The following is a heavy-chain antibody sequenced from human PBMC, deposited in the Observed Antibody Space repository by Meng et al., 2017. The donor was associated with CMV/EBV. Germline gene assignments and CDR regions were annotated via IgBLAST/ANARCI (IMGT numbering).Heavy chain of an antibody. CDR3: ARGHHVYDYVWGSYPTPLGYFDY. J-gene: IGHJ4*02. CDR1: GGSFSGYY. V-gene: IGHV4-34*01. CDR2: IHHSGST. D-gene: IGHD3-16*02. Sequence: SETLSLTCAVYGGSFSGYYWSWIRQPPGKGLEWIGEIHHSGSTNYNPSLKSRVTISVDTSKNQFSLKLSSVTAADTAVYYCARGHHVYDYVWGSYPTPLGYFDYWGQGTLVTVSS.